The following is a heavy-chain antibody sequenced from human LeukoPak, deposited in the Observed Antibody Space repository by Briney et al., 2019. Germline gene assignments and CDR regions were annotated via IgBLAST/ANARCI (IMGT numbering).Heavy chain of an antibody. CDR1: GFTFSSYW. CDR3: ARGSGSFYIH. D-gene: IGHD3-10*01. J-gene: IGHJ4*02. CDR2: ISSSSSYI. Sequence: GGSLRLSCAASGFTFSSYWMSWVRQAPGKGLEWVSSISSSSSYIYYADSVKGRFTISRDNAKNSLYLQMNSLRVEDTAVYYCARGSGSFYIHWGQGTLVTVSS. V-gene: IGHV3-21*01.